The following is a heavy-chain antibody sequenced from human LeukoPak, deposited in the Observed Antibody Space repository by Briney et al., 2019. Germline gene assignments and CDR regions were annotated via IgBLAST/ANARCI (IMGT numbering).Heavy chain of an antibody. J-gene: IGHJ4*02. D-gene: IGHD7-27*01. CDR2: ISNDGTNK. CDR1: GFTFSSYG. Sequence: GGSLRLSCAASGFTFSSYGMHWVGQAPGKGLEWVAVISNDGTNKYYADSVKGRFTISRDNAKNSLYLQMNSLRAEDTAVYYCARLPAKLNWDSSDYWGQGTLVTVSS. V-gene: IGHV3-30*03. CDR3: ARLPAKLNWDSSDY.